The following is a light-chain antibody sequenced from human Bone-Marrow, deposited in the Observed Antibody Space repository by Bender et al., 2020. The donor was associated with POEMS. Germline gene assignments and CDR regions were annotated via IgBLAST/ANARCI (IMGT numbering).Light chain of an antibody. V-gene: IGLV3-21*02. CDR3: CSYVGGSSLM. CDR1: NIGSKS. CDR2: NDS. J-gene: IGLJ3*02. Sequence: SYVLTQPPSVSVAPGQTATITCGGNNIGSKSVHWYHQKPGQAPVLVVYNDSDRPSGVSSRFSGSKSGNTASLTISGVQPEDEGDYYCCSYVGGSSLMFGGGTKVTVL.